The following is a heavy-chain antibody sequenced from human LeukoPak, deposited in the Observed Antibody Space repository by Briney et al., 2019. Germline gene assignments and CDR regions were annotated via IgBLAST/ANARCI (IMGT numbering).Heavy chain of an antibody. Sequence: GGSLRLSCAASGFTFSSYAMSWVRQAPGKGLEWVSAISGSGGSTYYADFVKGRFTISRDNSKNTLYLQMNSLRAEDTAVYYCAKGMDIVVVPAAIDYWGQGTLVTVSS. V-gene: IGHV3-23*01. CDR3: AKGMDIVVVPAAIDY. J-gene: IGHJ4*02. D-gene: IGHD2-2*03. CDR1: GFTFSSYA. CDR2: ISGSGGST.